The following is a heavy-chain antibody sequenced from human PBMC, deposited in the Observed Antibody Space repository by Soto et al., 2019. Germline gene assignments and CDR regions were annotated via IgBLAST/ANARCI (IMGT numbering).Heavy chain of an antibody. CDR1: GFTFSSYA. J-gene: IGHJ4*02. CDR3: AKDRLSAAGTGSRY. V-gene: IGHV3-23*01. Sequence: EVPLLESGGGLVQPGGSLRLSCAASGFTFSSYAMSWVRQAPGKGLEWVSAIRGRGGSTYYADSVKGRFTISRDNSKDTRYLQMNSLSAEDTAVYYWAKDRLSAAGTGSRYWGQGTLVTVSS. CDR2: IRGRGGST. D-gene: IGHD6-13*01.